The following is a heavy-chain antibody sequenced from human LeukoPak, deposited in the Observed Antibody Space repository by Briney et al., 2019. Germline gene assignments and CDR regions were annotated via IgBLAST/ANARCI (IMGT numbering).Heavy chain of an antibody. D-gene: IGHD1-26*01. Sequence: SKTLSLTCTVSGGSISSYYWSWIRQPPGKGLEWTGYIYYSGSTNYNPSLKSRVTISVDTSKNQLSLKLSSVTAADTAVYYCARGRAEWELRYWFDPWGQGTLVTVSS. CDR2: IYYSGST. CDR1: GGSISSYY. CDR3: ARGRAEWELRYWFDP. J-gene: IGHJ5*02. V-gene: IGHV4-59*01.